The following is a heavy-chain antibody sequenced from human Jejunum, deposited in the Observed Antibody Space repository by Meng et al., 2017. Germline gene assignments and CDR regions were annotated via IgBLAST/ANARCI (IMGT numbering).Heavy chain of an antibody. V-gene: IGHV3-48*03. CDR1: GFTFSSFE. CDR2: ISNGGGRTK. Sequence: GESLKISCEVSGFTFSSFEMNWVRQAPGKGLEWLAYISNGGGRTKYYADSVKGRFTIPRDNGLPLQMNSLRAEDTAVYYCAREAGDLRAYDIWGQGTTVTVSS. CDR3: AREAGDLRAYDI. J-gene: IGHJ3*02. D-gene: IGHD6-19*01.